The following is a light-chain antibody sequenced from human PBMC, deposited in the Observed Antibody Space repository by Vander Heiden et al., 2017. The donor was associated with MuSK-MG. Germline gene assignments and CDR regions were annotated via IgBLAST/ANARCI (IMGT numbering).Light chain of an antibody. Sequence: DIQMTQSPSSVSASVGDKVTITCRASQGISTWLAWYQEKPGKAPKLLISAASSLQSGVPSRFSGNGSGTDFTLTISSRQPEDFATYYCRQANSFPCTFGQGTKLDIK. CDR1: QGISTW. J-gene: IGKJ2*02. V-gene: IGKV1D-12*01. CDR3: RQANSFPCT. CDR2: AAS.